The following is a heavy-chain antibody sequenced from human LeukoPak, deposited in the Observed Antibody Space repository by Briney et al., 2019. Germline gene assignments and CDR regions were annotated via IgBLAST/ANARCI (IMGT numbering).Heavy chain of an antibody. CDR3: ARAYYLDSSVTPDY. CDR1: GFTFDDYA. V-gene: IGHV3-33*08. D-gene: IGHD3-22*01. Sequence: PGGSLRLSCAASGFTFDDYAMHWVRQAPGKGLEWVALIWYDGSNKYYADSVKGRFTISRDNSKNTVYLQMNSLGAEDTAVYYCARAYYLDSSVTPDYWGQGTLVTVSS. J-gene: IGHJ4*02. CDR2: IWYDGSNK.